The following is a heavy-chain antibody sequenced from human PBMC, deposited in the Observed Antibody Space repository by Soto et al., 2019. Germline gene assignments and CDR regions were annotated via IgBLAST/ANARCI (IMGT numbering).Heavy chain of an antibody. CDR2: IIPILGIA. CDR3: ARDISHRGWFDP. V-gene: IGHV1-69*04. J-gene: IGHJ5*02. Sequence: SVKVSCKASGGTFSSYTISWVRQAPGQGLEWMGRIIPILGIANYAQKFQGRVTITADKSTSTAYMELSSLRSEDTAVYYCARDISHRGWFDPWGQGTLVTVSS. CDR1: GGTFSSYT.